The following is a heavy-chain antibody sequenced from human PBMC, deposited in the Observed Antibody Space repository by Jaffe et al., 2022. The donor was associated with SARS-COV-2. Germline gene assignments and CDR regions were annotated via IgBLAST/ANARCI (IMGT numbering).Heavy chain of an antibody. CDR1: GYSFTSYW. Sequence: EVQLVQSGAEVKKPGESLKISCKGSGYSFTSYWIGWVRQMPGKGLEWMGIIYPGDSDTRYSPSFQGQVTISADKSISTAYLQWSSLKASDTAMYYCARRAPVISSGWSNWFDPWGQGTLVTVSS. J-gene: IGHJ5*02. CDR3: ARRAPVISSGWSNWFDP. V-gene: IGHV5-51*01. D-gene: IGHD6-19*01. CDR2: IYPGDSDT.